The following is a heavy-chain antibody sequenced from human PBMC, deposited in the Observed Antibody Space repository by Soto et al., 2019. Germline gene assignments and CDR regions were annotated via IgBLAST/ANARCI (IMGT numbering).Heavy chain of an antibody. CDR3: ARDPDGGNYGDYVGGFDY. CDR1: GGSISSYY. CDR2: IYYSGST. V-gene: IGHV4-59*01. Sequence: PSETLSLTCTVSGGSISSYYWSWIRQPPGKGLEWIGYIYYSGSTNYNPSLKSRVTISVDTSKNQFSLKLSSVTAADTAVYYCARDPDGGNYGDYVGGFDYWGQGTLVTVSS. J-gene: IGHJ4*02. D-gene: IGHD4-17*01.